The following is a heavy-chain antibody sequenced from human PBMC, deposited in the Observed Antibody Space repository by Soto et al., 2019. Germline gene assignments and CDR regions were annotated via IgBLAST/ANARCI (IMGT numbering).Heavy chain of an antibody. D-gene: IGHD3-22*01. J-gene: IGHJ4*02. V-gene: IGHV3-11*01. CDR1: GFTFSDYY. CDR2: ISSSGSTI. CDR3: AREAYSSGYHQYYFDY. Sequence: GGSLRLSCAASGFTFSDYYMSWIRQAPGRGLEWVSYISSSGSTIYYADSVKGRFTISRDNAKNSLYLQMNSLRAEDTAVYYCAREAYSSGYHQYYFDYWGQGTLVTVS.